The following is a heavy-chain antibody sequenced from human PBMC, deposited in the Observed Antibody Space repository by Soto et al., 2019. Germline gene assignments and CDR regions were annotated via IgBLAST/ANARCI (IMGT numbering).Heavy chain of an antibody. J-gene: IGHJ6*02. CDR1: GYTFTSYA. V-gene: IGHV1-3*01. D-gene: IGHD6-6*01. Sequence: ASVKVSCKASGYTFTSYAMHWVRQAPGQRLEWMGWINAGNGNTKYSQKFQGRVTITRDTSASTAYMELSSLRSEDTAVYYCASWSPPLTYSSSSGLMYYGMDVWGQGTTVTVSS. CDR3: ASWSPPLTYSSSSGLMYYGMDV. CDR2: INAGNGNT.